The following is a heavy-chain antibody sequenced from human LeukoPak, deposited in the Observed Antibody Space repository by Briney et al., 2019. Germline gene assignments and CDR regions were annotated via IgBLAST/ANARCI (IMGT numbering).Heavy chain of an antibody. J-gene: IGHJ5*02. Sequence: GGSLRLSCAASGFSFSNHGMHWFRQAPGKGLEWVSAISGSGGSTYYADSVKGRFTISRDNSKNTLYLQMNSLRAEDTAVYYCTTVTTGDWFDPWGQGTLVTVSS. CDR2: ISGSGGST. D-gene: IGHD4-17*01. V-gene: IGHV3-23*01. CDR3: TTVTTGDWFDP. CDR1: GFSFSNHG.